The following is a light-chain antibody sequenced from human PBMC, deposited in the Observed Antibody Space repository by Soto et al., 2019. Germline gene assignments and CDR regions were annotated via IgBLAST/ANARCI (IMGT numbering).Light chain of an antibody. Sequence: EIVLTQSPGTPSLSPGEGATLSCRASQSVGSNYLAWYQQKPGQAPRLLIYGASTRATGIPDRFSGSGSGTDFALTISRLEPEDFAVYYCHQYGSSPFAFGPGTIVDIK. CDR1: QSVGSNY. CDR2: GAS. J-gene: IGKJ3*01. CDR3: HQYGSSPFA. V-gene: IGKV3-20*01.